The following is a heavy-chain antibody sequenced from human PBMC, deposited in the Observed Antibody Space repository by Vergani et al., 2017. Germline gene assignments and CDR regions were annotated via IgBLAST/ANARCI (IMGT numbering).Heavy chain of an antibody. D-gene: IGHD3-10*01. CDR1: GGSISSSSYY. CDR3: ARGAGEGSYYNLEYDYYYGMDV. V-gene: IGHV4-39*07. CDR2: IYYSGST. Sequence: QLQLQESGPGLVKPSETLSLTCTVSGGSISSSSYYWGWIRQPPGKGLEWIGSIYYSGSTNYTPSLKSRVTISVDTSKNQFSLKLSSVTAADTAVYYGARGAGEGSYYNLEYDYYYGMDVWGQGTTVTVSS. J-gene: IGHJ6*02.